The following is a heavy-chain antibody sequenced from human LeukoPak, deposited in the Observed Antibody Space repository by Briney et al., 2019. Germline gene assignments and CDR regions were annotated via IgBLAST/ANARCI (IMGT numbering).Heavy chain of an antibody. D-gene: IGHD1-26*01. CDR1: GFIFSTYT. Sequence: PGGSLRLSCVASGFIFSTYTINWVRQTPGKGLEWVSSIGTNSSHIYYADLVKGRFTISRDNAENSVFLQMTSLRAEDTAVYYCTREVGRFGCFDYWGQGTLVTVSS. CDR3: TREVGRFGCFDY. J-gene: IGHJ4*02. V-gene: IGHV3-21*01. CDR2: IGTNSSHI.